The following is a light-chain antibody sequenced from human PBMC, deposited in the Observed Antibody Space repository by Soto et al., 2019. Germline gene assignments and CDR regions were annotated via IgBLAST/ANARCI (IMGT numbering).Light chain of an antibody. CDR2: GAS. Sequence: EIVLTQSPGTLSLSPGERATLSCRASQSVSSIYLAWYQQRPGQAPRLLIYGASSRATGIPDRFSGSGSGTDFTLTISRLEPEDFAVYYCQQYGSSPQTFGQGT. CDR3: QQYGSSPQT. CDR1: QSVSSIY. J-gene: IGKJ1*01. V-gene: IGKV3-20*01.